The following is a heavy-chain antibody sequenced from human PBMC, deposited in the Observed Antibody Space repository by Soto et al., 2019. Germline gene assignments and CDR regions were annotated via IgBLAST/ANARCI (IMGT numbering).Heavy chain of an antibody. CDR2: TTDNGEIA. D-gene: IGHD1-26*01. CDR3: ARSYDGSYWFLGH. V-gene: IGHV3-23*01. Sequence: GGSLRLSCAASGFTFRSCVMSWVRQAPGKGLEWVSVTTDNGEIAYYADSVKGRFTISRDNSKSTLSLQMKNLRAEDTAVYYCARSYDGSYWFLGHWGQGTLVNVSS. J-gene: IGHJ4*02. CDR1: GFTFRSCV.